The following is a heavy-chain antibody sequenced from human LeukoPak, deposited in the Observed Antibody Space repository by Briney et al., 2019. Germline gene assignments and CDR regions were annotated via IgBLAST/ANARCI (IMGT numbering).Heavy chain of an antibody. J-gene: IGHJ4*02. D-gene: IGHD6-19*01. CDR1: GGSISSSSYY. CDR3: ARPGLSRIAVAGSRDY. CDR2: IYYSGST. V-gene: IGHV4-39*01. Sequence: SETLSLTXTVSGGSISSSSYYWGWIRQPPGEGLEWIGSIYYSGSTYYNPSLKSRVTISVDTSKNQFSLKLSSVTAADTAVYYCARPGLSRIAVAGSRDYWGQGTLVTVSS.